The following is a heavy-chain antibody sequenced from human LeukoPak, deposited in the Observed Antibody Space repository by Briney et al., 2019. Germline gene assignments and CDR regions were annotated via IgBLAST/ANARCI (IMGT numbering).Heavy chain of an antibody. CDR1: GFSFDDYG. J-gene: IGHJ6*03. D-gene: IGHD3-3*01. Sequence: GGSLRLSCAASGFSFDDYGISWVRHAPGKGLEWVSGINWNGGRTGYADSVKGRFTISRDNAKNSLSLQMNSLRVEDTALYYCARGGISIFGVVIYMDVWGKGTTVTVSS. CDR3: ARGGISIFGVVIYMDV. CDR2: INWNGGRT. V-gene: IGHV3-20*04.